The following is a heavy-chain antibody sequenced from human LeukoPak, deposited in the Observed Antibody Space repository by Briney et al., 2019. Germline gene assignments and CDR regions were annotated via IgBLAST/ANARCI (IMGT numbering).Heavy chain of an antibody. Sequence: PGGSLRLSCAASGFTFSSYAMSWVRQAPGKGLEWVSAISGSGGSTYYADSVKGRFTISRDNSKNTLYLQMNSLRAEDTAVYYCARESQWRERPERRSTYHFDYWGQGTLVTVSS. D-gene: IGHD6-19*01. CDR3: ARESQWRERPERRSTYHFDY. J-gene: IGHJ4*02. V-gene: IGHV3-23*01. CDR1: GFTFSSYA. CDR2: ISGSGGST.